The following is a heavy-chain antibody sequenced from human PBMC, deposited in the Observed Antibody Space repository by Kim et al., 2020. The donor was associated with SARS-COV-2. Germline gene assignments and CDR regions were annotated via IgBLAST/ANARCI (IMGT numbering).Heavy chain of an antibody. Sequence: YSPSFQGQVTISADKSISTAYLQWSSPKASDTAMYYCARLGVGATYGMDVWGQGTTVTVSS. V-gene: IGHV5-51*01. D-gene: IGHD1-26*01. CDR3: ARLGVGATYGMDV. J-gene: IGHJ6*02.